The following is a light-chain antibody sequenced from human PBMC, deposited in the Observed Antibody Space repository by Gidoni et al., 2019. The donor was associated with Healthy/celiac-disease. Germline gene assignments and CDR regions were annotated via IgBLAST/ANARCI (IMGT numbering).Light chain of an antibody. J-gene: IGKJ5*01. Sequence: DIQMTQSPSSVSASVGERVTITCRASQGISSWLAWSQQKPGKAPKLLIYAASSLQSGVPSRFSGSGSGTDFTLTISSLQPEDFATYYCQQANSFPITFGQGTRLEIK. CDR1: QGISSW. V-gene: IGKV1-12*01. CDR2: AAS. CDR3: QQANSFPIT.